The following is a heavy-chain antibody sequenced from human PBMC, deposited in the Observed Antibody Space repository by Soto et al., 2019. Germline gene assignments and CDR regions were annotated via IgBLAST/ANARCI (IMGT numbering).Heavy chain of an antibody. CDR2: MFYSGNT. J-gene: IGHJ4*02. CDR3: VSPEGYYDSSDDTLDY. Sequence: SETLSLTCTVSGDSISSSTYYWGWIRQPPGKGLEWIGSMFYSGNTYYNPSLKSRVTLSINTSKNQFSLKLNSVTAADTAVYYCVSPEGYYDSSDDTLDYWGQGTLVT. CDR1: GDSISSSTYY. V-gene: IGHV4-39*01. D-gene: IGHD3-22*01.